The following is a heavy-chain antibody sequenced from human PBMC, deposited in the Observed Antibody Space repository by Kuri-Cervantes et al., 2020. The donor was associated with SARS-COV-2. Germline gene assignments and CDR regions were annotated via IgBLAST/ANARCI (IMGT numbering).Heavy chain of an antibody. J-gene: IGHJ4*02. CDR3: ARFPHFDY. Sequence: ESLKISCTVSGGSISSSSYYWGWIRQPPGKGLERIGSIYYSGSTYYNPSLKSRVTISVDTSKNQFSLKLSSVTAADTAVYYCARFPHFDYWGQGTLVTVSS. CDR1: GGSISSSSYY. V-gene: IGHV4-39*01. CDR2: IYYSGST.